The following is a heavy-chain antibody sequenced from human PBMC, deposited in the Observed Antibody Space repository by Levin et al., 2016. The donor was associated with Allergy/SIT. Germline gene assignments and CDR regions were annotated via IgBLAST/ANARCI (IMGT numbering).Heavy chain of an antibody. D-gene: IGHD3-10*01. V-gene: IGHV4-34*01. CDR3: ARGYRVYLGSY. CDR2: INHSGST. Sequence: SETLSLTCAVYGGSFSGYYWSWIRQPPGKGLEWIGEINHSGSTNYNPSLKSRVTISVDTSKNQFSLKLSSVTAADTAVYYCARGYRVYLGSYWGQGTLVTVSS. CDR1: GGSFSGYY. J-gene: IGHJ4*02.